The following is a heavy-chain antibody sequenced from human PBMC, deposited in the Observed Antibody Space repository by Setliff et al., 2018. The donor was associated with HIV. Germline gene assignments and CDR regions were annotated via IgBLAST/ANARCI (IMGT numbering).Heavy chain of an antibody. Sequence: SETLSLTCTVSGGSISSSSYYWGWIRQPPGKGLEWIGSIYYTGSTYYNPSLKSRVAISVDTSENQFSLKLNSVTAADTAVYYCARRGRDGVFIMFATGFDPWGQGAPVTVSS. J-gene: IGHJ5*02. CDR3: ARRGRDGVFIMFATGFDP. CDR2: IYYTGST. D-gene: IGHD2-8*01. V-gene: IGHV4-39*01. CDR1: GGSISSSSYY.